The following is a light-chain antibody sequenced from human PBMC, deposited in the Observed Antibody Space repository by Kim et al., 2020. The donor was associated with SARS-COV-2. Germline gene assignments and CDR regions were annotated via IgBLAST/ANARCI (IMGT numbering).Light chain of an antibody. CDR3: QAWDSRTGV. CDR2: QDN. CDR1: KLGDKY. J-gene: IGLJ1*01. V-gene: IGLV3-1*01. Sequence: SYELTQPPSVSVSPGQTASITCSGDKLGDKYACWYQQKPGQSPVLVIYQDNKRPSGIPERFSGSNSGNTATLTISGTQAMDEADYYCQAWDSRTGVFGTGTKVTVL.